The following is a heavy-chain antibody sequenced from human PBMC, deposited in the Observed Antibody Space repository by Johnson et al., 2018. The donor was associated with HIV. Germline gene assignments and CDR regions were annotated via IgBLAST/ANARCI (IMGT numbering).Heavy chain of an antibody. Sequence: QVQLVESGGGLVQPGGSLRLSCAASGFTFSSYWMHWVRQAPGKGLEWVAFIRYDGSNKDYADSVKGRFTVSRDNSKNTLYLQMNSLRAEDTAVYYCVREGYSSSSDAFDIWGQGTMVTVSS. CDR2: IRYDGSNK. V-gene: IGHV3-30*02. J-gene: IGHJ3*02. D-gene: IGHD6-6*01. CDR3: VREGYSSSSDAFDI. CDR1: GFTFSSYW.